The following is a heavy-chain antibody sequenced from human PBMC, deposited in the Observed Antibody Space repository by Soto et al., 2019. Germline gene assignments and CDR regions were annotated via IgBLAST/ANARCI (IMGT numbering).Heavy chain of an antibody. V-gene: IGHV3-64*01. CDR3: VIYDILPCSLAP. CDR2: IGSNGVGT. D-gene: IGHD3-9*01. Sequence: GGSLRLSCAASGFTLSGYAMDWVRQAPGKGLEYVSAIGSNGVGTYYANSVQGRFTISRDNAKNSVYLQMSSLRPEDTAVYYCVIYDILPCSLAPWGQGTLVTVSS. CDR1: GFTLSGYA. J-gene: IGHJ5*02.